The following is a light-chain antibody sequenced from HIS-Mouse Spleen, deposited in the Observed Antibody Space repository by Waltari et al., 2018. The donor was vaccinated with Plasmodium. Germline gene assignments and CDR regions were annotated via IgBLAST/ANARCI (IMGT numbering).Light chain of an antibody. CDR2: DVS. J-gene: IGLJ3*02. Sequence: QSALTQPRSVSGSPGQSVTISCTGTSSDVGGYNYVSRYQQHPGKAPKLMIDDVSKRPLAVPDRFSGSKSGNTASLTISGLQTEDEADYYCCSYAGSYTGVFGGGTKLTVL. CDR1: SSDVGGYNY. CDR3: CSYAGSYTGV. V-gene: IGLV2-11*01.